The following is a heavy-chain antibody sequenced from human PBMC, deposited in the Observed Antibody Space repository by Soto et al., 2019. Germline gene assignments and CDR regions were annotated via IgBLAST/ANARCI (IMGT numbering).Heavy chain of an antibody. CDR3: ASVNFWSGYPPDYYYYGMDV. Sequence: SVKVSCKASGYTFTSYAMHWVRQAPGQRLEWMGWINAGNGNTKYSQKFQGRVTITRDTSASTAYMELSSLRSEDTAVYYCASVNFWSGYPPDYYYYGMDVWGQGTTVTVSS. J-gene: IGHJ6*02. CDR2: INAGNGNT. CDR1: GYTFTSYA. D-gene: IGHD3-3*01. V-gene: IGHV1-3*01.